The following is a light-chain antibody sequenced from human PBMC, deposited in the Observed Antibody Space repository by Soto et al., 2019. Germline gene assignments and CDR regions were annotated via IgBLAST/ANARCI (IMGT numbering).Light chain of an antibody. V-gene: IGKV3-20*01. CDR3: QQYGSSTWT. CDR2: GAS. Sequence: EIALTQSPGTLSLSPGERATLSCRASQSVSSTYLAWYRQKPGQAPRLLIYGASSRATGIPDRFSGSGSGTDFTLTISRLEPEDFAVYYCQQYGSSTWTFGQGTKVE. J-gene: IGKJ1*01. CDR1: QSVSSTY.